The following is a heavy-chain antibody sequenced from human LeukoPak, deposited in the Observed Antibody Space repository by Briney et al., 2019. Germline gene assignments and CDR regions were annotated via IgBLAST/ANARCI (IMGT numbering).Heavy chain of an antibody. CDR1: GGSISSGYYY. Sequence: SETLSLTCTVSGGSISSGYYYWGWIRQPPGKGLEWIGSIYYSGSTYYNPSLKSRVTISVDTSKNQFSLKLRSVTAADTAVYYCARGGAARLHFQIWGQGTLVTVSS. CDR3: ARGGAARLHFQI. CDR2: IYYSGST. D-gene: IGHD6-6*01. J-gene: IGHJ1*01. V-gene: IGHV4-39*01.